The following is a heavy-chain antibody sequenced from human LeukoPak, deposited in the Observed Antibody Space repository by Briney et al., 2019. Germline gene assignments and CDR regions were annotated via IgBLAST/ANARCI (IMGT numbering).Heavy chain of an antibody. V-gene: IGHV6-1*01. CDR1: GDSVSTNSVG. CDR2: TYYGSKWYY. Sequence: SQTLSLTCAISGDSVSTNSVGWHWIRQSPSRGLEWLGRTYYGSKWYYDYAVSVKSRVIINPDTSKNQFSLQLNSVTPEDTAVYYCARSHNWSYDYWGQGTLVTVSS. D-gene: IGHD1-1*01. J-gene: IGHJ4*02. CDR3: ARSHNWSYDY.